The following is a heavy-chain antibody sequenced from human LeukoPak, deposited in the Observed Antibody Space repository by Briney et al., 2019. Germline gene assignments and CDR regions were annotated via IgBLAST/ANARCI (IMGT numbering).Heavy chain of an antibody. CDR1: GFTFSSYW. CDR2: IKQDGSEK. CDR3: AREGYSYGPFDY. J-gene: IGHJ4*02. V-gene: IGHV3-7*03. D-gene: IGHD5-18*01. Sequence: PGGSLRLSCEASGFTFSSYWMSWVRQAPGKGLEWVANIKQDGSEKYYVDSVKGRFTISRDNAKNSLYLQMNSLRAEDTAVYYCAREGYSYGPFDYWGQGTLVTVSS.